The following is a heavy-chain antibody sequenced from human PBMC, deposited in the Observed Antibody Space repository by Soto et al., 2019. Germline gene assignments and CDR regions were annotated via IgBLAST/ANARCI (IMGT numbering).Heavy chain of an antibody. V-gene: IGHV3-23*01. D-gene: IGHD3-3*01. CDR2: ISGSGGST. CDR1: GFTFSSYA. CDR3: AKGHGLWNSEDY. J-gene: IGHJ4*02. Sequence: EVQLLESGGGLVQPGGSLRLSCAASGFTFSSYAMSWVRQAPGTGLEWVSAISGSGGSTYYADSVKGRFTISSDNSKNTLYLQMNSLRAEDTAVYYCAKGHGLWNSEDYWGQGTLVTVSS.